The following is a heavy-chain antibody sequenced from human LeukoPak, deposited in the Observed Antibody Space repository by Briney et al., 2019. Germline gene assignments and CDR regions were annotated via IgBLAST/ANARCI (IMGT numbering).Heavy chain of an antibody. D-gene: IGHD3-10*01. CDR1: GGSISSYY. J-gene: IGHJ3*02. CDR3: ARHVHWLGELLGAFDI. CDR2: IYYSGST. V-gene: IGHV4-59*08. Sequence: PSETLSLTCTVSGGSISSYYWSWIRQPPGKGLEWIGYIYYSGSTNYNPSLKSRVTISVDTSKNQFSLKLSSVTAADTAVYYCARHVHWLGELLGAFDIWGQGTMVTVSS.